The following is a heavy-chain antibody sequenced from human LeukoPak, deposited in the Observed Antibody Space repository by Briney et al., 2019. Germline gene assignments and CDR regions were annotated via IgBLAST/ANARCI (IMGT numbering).Heavy chain of an antibody. CDR2: IRYEGSNK. V-gene: IGHV3-30*02. D-gene: IGHD6-19*01. CDR1: GFTFSSYG. Sequence: GGSLRLSCAASGFTFSSYGMHWVRQAPGKGLEWVAFIRYEGSNKYYADSVKGRFTISRDNAKNSLYLQMNSLRAEDTAVYYCAREDAYSSGWSGDDAFDIWGQGTMVTVSS. CDR3: AREDAYSSGWSGDDAFDI. J-gene: IGHJ3*02.